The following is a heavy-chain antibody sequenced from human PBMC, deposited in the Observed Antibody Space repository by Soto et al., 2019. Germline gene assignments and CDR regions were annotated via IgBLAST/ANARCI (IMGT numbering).Heavy chain of an antibody. V-gene: IGHV1-69*13. CDR1: GGTFSSYA. CDR3: ARDYYDSSGYYNYFDY. CDR2: IIPIFGTA. Sequence: VKVSCKASGGTFSSYAISWVRQAPGQGLEWMGGIIPIFGTANYAQKFQGRVTITADESTSTAYMELSSLRSEDTAVYYCARDYYDSSGYYNYFDYWGQGTLVTVSS. D-gene: IGHD3-22*01. J-gene: IGHJ4*02.